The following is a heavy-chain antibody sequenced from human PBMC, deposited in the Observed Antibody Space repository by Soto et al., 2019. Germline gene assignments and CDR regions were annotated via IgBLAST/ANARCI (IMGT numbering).Heavy chain of an antibody. CDR2: IYYSGST. D-gene: IGHD6-19*01. Sequence: NPSESLSLTCTVSGGSISSGGYYWSWIRQHPGKGLEWIGYIYYSGSTYYNPSLKSRVTISVDTSKNQFSLKLSSVTAADTAVYYCARARWLPTLDYWGQGTLVTVSS. V-gene: IGHV4-31*03. J-gene: IGHJ4*02. CDR1: GGSISSGGYY. CDR3: ARARWLPTLDY.